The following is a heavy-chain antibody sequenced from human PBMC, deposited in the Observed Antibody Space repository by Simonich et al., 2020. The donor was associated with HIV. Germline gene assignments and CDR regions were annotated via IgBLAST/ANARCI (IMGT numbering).Heavy chain of an antibody. J-gene: IGHJ4*02. V-gene: IGHV3-15*01. CDR2: IKSKATGGTT. D-gene: IGHD3-22*01. CDR1: GLTFTTTG. CDR3: TTTFFSDSSGSY. Sequence: EVQLVESGGGLVNPGGYLRLSCAASGLTFTTTGMSWVRQAPGSGLAWVGRIKSKATGGTTDYAAPVKCRFTISRDGSGNTLYLQMNSLKTEDTAIYYCTTTFFSDSSGSYWGQGTLVIVSS.